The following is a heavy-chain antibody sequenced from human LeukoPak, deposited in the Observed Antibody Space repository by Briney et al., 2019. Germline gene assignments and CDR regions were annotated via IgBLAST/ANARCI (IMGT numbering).Heavy chain of an antibody. Sequence: SETLSLTCADSGYSISSGYYWGWIRQLPGKGLEWIGIIYHSGSTYYNPSLKSRVTISVDTSKNQFSLKLSSVTAADTAVYYCARTLYSSSSAYLQHWGQGTLVTVSS. CDR1: GYSISSGYY. CDR2: IYHSGST. J-gene: IGHJ1*01. V-gene: IGHV4-38-2*01. D-gene: IGHD6-6*01. CDR3: ARTLYSSSSAYLQH.